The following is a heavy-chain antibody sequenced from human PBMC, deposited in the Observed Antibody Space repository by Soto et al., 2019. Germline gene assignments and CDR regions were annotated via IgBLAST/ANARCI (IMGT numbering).Heavy chain of an antibody. CDR1: GFTFSSYS. Sequence: EVQLVESGGGLVQPGGSLRLSCAASGFTFSSYSMNWVRQAPGKGLEWVSYISSGSSTIYYADSVKGRFTISRYNAQNSLYLQMTSLRAEDTAVYYCAKTYSSGRGAFDVWGQGTMVTVSS. CDR2: ISSGSSTI. J-gene: IGHJ3*01. CDR3: AKTYSSGRGAFDV. D-gene: IGHD6-19*01. V-gene: IGHV3-48*01.